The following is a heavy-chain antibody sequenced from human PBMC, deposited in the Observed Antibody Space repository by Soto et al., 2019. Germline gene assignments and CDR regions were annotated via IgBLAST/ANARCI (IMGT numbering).Heavy chain of an antibody. D-gene: IGHD6-13*01. Sequence: SETLSLTCTVSGGSISSGSFFWAWIRQPPGKGLEWIASINYSGSTWYNPSLKSRVTISVDTSKNHFSLKLSSVNAADTAVYYCARHEYISSWYEGNWFDPWGQGTLVTVSS. J-gene: IGHJ5*02. CDR2: INYSGST. V-gene: IGHV4-39*01. CDR1: GGSISSGSFF. CDR3: ARHEYISSWYEGNWFDP.